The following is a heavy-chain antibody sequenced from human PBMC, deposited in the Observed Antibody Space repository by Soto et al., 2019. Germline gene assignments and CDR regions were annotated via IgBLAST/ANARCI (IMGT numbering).Heavy chain of an antibody. CDR3: AKGAVVGAPTSYYYYGMDV. D-gene: IGHD2-15*01. Sequence: QVQLLQSGAEVKKPGSSVRVSCEASGGTFRTYAISWVRQAPGQGLEWMGEIIPIFGTVNYAQKFQGRVTIPADESTTTVYMDLRSVRSEDTAVYYCAKGAVVGAPTSYYYYGMDVWGQGTTVTVSS. CDR1: GGTFRTYA. CDR2: IIPIFGTV. V-gene: IGHV1-69*12. J-gene: IGHJ6*02.